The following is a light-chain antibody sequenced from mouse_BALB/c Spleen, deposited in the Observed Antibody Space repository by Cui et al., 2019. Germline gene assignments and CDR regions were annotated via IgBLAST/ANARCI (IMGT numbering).Light chain of an antibody. CDR2: RTS. CDR3: QQWSGYPFT. Sequence: ENVLNQSPAIMAASLGQKVTMTCSASSSVSSSYLHWYQQKSGASPKPLIHRTSNLASGVPARFSGSGSGTSYSLTISSVEAEDDATYYCQQWSGYPFTFGSGTKLEIK. V-gene: IGKV4-58*01. CDR1: SSVSSSY. J-gene: IGKJ4*01.